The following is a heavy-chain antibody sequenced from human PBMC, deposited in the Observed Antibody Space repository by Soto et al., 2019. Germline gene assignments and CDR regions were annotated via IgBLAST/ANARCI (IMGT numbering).Heavy chain of an antibody. V-gene: IGHV3-30*03. J-gene: IGHJ4*02. CDR1: GFTFSSYG. D-gene: IGHD2-8*02. CDR2: ISYDGSNK. CDR3: ARGLVGFFHIDY. Sequence: QVQLVESGGGVVQPGRSLRLSCAASGFTFSSYGMHWVRQAPGKGLEWVAVISYDGSNKYYADSVMGRFTISRDNSKNTLYLQMNSLRAEDTAVYYCARGLVGFFHIDYWGQGTLVTVSS.